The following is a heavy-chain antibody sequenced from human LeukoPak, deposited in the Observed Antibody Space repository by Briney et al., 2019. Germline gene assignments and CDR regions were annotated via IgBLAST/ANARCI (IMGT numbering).Heavy chain of an antibody. J-gene: IGHJ6*02. D-gene: IGHD3-3*01. Sequence: SETLSLTCAVYGGSFSGYYWSWIRQPPGRGLEWIGEINHSGSTNYNPSLKSRVTISVDTSTNQFSLKLSSVTAADTAVYHCARGSTIFGVVIKLNYYGMEVWGQGTTVTVSS. V-gene: IGHV4-34*01. CDR2: INHSGST. CDR3: ARGSTIFGVVIKLNYYGMEV. CDR1: GGSFSGYY.